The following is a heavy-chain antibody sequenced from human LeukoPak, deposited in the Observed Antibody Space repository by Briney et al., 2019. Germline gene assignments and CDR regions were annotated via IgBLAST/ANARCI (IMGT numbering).Heavy chain of an antibody. J-gene: IGHJ1*01. Sequence: GASVKVSCKASGYTFTSYGISWVRQAPGQGLEWMGWISAYNGNTNYAQKLQGRVTMTTDTSTSTAYMELRSQRSDDTAVYYCARGQLSYYYDSSGYFSAEYFQHWGQGTLVTVSS. CDR2: ISAYNGNT. CDR1: GYTFTSYG. CDR3: ARGQLSYYYDSSGYFSAEYFQH. D-gene: IGHD3-22*01. V-gene: IGHV1-18*01.